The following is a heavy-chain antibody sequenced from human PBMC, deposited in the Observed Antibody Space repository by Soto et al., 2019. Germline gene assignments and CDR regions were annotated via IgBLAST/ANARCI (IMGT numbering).Heavy chain of an antibody. CDR1: GYSFTSYW. V-gene: IGHV5-10-1*01. J-gene: IGHJ3*02. D-gene: IGHD6-19*01. Sequence: GKSLKISCKVSGYSFTSYWISWVRQMPGKGLEWMGRIDPSDSYTNYSPSFQGHVTISADKSISTAYLQWSSLKASDTAMYYCARQIAVAGVDDAFDIWGQGTMVTVSS. CDR2: IDPSDSYT. CDR3: ARQIAVAGVDDAFDI.